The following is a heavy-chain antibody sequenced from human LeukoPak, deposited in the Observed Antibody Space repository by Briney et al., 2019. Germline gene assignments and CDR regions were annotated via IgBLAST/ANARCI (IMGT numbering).Heavy chain of an antibody. D-gene: IGHD3-3*01. CDR1: GFTFSSYW. J-gene: IGHJ4*02. V-gene: IGHV3-74*01. CDR2: INSDGSST. CDR3: ARELLTYYDFWSGYYPFDY. Sequence: GGSLRLSCAASGFTFSSYWMHWVRQAPGKGLVLVSRINSDGSSTSYADSVKGRFTISRDNAKNTLYLQMNSLRAEDTAVYYCARELLTYYDFWSGYYPFDYWGQGTLVSVSS.